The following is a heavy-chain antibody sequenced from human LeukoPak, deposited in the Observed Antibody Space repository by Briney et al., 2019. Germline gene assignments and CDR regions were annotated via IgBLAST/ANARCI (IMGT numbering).Heavy chain of an antibody. D-gene: IGHD2-2*01. CDR3: ARRQGCSSTSCPPDS. CDR1: GDSFTNYW. V-gene: IGHV5-51*01. Sequence: GESLKISCKVSGDSFTNYWIGWLRQMPGKGVEWMGIIYPGDSDTRYSPSFQGQVTMSADKSINTAYLQWSSLKASDTAMYYCARRQGCSSTSCPPDSWGQGTLVTVSS. CDR2: IYPGDSDT. J-gene: IGHJ4*02.